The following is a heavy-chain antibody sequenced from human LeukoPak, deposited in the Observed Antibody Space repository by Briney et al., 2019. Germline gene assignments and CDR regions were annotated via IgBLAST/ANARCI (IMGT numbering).Heavy chain of an antibody. CDR3: AINLPANRRFQH. V-gene: IGHV1-8*01. D-gene: IGHD1-14*01. J-gene: IGHJ1*01. Sequence: ASVKVSCKASGYTFTSYDINWVRQATGQGPEWMGWMNPNSGNTGYAQKVQGRVTMTRNTSISTAYMELSNVRSEDTAMYYCAINLPANRRFQHWGQGTLVTVSS. CDR1: GYTFTSYD. CDR2: MNPNSGNT.